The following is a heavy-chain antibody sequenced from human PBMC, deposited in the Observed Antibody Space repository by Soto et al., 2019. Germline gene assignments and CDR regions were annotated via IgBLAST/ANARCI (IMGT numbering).Heavy chain of an antibody. CDR1: GFTFSSYG. Sequence: GGSLRLSCAASGFTFSSYGMHWVRQAPGKGLEWVAVISYDGSNKYYADSVKGRFTISRDNSKNTLYLQMNSLRAEDTAVYYCARSRGLQRQYYYYGMDVWGQGTTVTVSS. D-gene: IGHD1-26*01. J-gene: IGHJ6*02. V-gene: IGHV3-30*03. CDR2: ISYDGSNK. CDR3: ARSRGLQRQYYYYGMDV.